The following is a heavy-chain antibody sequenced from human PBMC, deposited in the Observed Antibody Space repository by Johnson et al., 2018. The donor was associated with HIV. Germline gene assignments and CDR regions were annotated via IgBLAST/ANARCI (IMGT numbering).Heavy chain of an antibody. D-gene: IGHD6-19*01. CDR1: GFTFDDYG. CDR3: ARDRRNRQWQRLDAFDI. V-gene: IGHV3-20*04. Sequence: EVQLVESGGGVVRPGGSLRLSCAASGFTFDDYGMNWVRQAPGKGLEWVSGINWNGGSTGYADSVKGRFPLSRDNAKNSLHLQMNSLRAEDTAFYYCARDRRNRQWQRLDAFDIWGQGTMVIVSS. CDR2: INWNGGST. J-gene: IGHJ3*02.